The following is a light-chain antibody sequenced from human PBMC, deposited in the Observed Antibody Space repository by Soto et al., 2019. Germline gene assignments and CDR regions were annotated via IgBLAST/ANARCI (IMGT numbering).Light chain of an antibody. CDR1: QSVSSRY. J-gene: IGKJ2*01. CDR3: QHYGSSPPMYT. V-gene: IGKV3-20*01. CDR2: GAS. Sequence: EIVLTQSPGTLSLSPGERATLSCRASQSVSSRYLAWYQQKPGQAPRLLIYGASSRATGIPDRISGSGSGTGFTLTISSLAPEDFAVYSCQHYGSSPPMYTFGQGTKLEIK.